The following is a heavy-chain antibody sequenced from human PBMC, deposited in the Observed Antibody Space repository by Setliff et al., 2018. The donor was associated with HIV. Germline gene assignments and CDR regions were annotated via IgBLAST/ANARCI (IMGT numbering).Heavy chain of an antibody. J-gene: IGHJ4*02. CDR1: GYTFSDYG. V-gene: IGHV1-18*01. D-gene: IGHD3-22*01. Sequence: ASVKVSCKASGYTFSDYGVTWMRQAPGQGLEWVGWISAYTGNANYTQKLQGRITMTADTYTGTAYMELRSLRSDDTAVYYCAREHRLSSGYYLYYFDYWGQGTLVTVSS. CDR2: ISAYTGNA. CDR3: AREHRLSSGYYLYYFDY.